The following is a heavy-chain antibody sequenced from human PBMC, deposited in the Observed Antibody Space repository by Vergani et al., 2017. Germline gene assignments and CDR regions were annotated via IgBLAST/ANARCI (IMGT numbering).Heavy chain of an antibody. V-gene: IGHV4-59*08. CDR2: IYYSGST. J-gene: IGHJ6*02. Sequence: QVQLQESGPGLVKPSETLSLTCTVSGGSISSHYWSWIRQPPGKGLEWIGYIYYSGSTNYNPSLKSRVTISVDTSKNQFSLKLSSVTAADTAVYYCARSPPYYYGSGSYPSKYYYYGMDVWGQGTTVTVSS. D-gene: IGHD3-10*01. CDR1: GGSISSHY. CDR3: ARSPPYYYGSGSYPSKYYYYGMDV.